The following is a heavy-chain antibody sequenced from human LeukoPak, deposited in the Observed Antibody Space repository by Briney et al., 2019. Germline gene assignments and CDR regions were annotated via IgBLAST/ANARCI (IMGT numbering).Heavy chain of an antibody. Sequence: PGGSLRLSCAASGFTFSNYDMHWVRQAPGKGLEWVSAFHTDGGTYYLGSVKGRFTISREDAKNPLYLQMNTLRAGDTAVYYCARGSGPGVTTIDSWGQGTLVIVSS. CDR2: FHTDGGT. D-gene: IGHD3-10*01. J-gene: IGHJ4*02. CDR1: GFTFSNYD. CDR3: ARGSGPGVTTIDS. V-gene: IGHV3-13*01.